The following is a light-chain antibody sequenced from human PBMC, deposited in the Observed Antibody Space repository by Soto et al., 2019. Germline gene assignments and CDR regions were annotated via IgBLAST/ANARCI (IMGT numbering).Light chain of an antibody. CDR1: QSSRSW. CDR2: DAS. J-gene: IGKJ1*01. V-gene: IGKV1-5*01. CDR3: HQYNSYWT. Sequence: DIQMTQSPSTLSASIGDRVTITCRASQSSRSWLAWYQQKPGRAPKLLMYDASSLESGVPSRFSGSGSGTEFTLTISGLQPDDFAFYYCHQYNSYWTFGQGTKVEIK.